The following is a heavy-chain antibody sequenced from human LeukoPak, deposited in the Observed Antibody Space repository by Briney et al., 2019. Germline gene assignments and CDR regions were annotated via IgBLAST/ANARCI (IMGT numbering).Heavy chain of an antibody. CDR2: ISSNGGST. J-gene: IGHJ4*02. V-gene: IGHV3-64*01. CDR3: ARHTHYDILTGYDY. Sequence: GGSLRLSCAASGFTFSSYAMHWVRQAPGKGLEYVSAISSNGGSTYYANSVKGRFTISRDNSKNTLYLQMGSLRAEDTAVYYCARHTHYDILTGYDYWGQGTLVTVSS. CDR1: GFTFSSYA. D-gene: IGHD3-9*01.